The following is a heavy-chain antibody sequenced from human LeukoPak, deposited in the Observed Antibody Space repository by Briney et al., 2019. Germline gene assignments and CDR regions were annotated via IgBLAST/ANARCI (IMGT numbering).Heavy chain of an antibody. CDR1: GFTFSHHG. CDR2: VGPSGART. CDR3: APRGVVSNAFDY. Sequence: GGTLRLSCAASGFTFSHHGMNWVRQAPGKGLEWVSGVGPSGARTYYADSVKGRFTVSRDNSKNTLYLQMNSLRAEDTAVYYCAPRGVVSNAFDYWGQGTLVTVSS. J-gene: IGHJ4*02. V-gene: IGHV3-23*01. D-gene: IGHD2-15*01.